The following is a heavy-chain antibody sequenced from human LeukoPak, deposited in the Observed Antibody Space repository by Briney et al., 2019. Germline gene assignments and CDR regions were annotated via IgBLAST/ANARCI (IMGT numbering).Heavy chain of an antibody. Sequence: SETLSLTCTVSGGSIRSSYYYWGWIRQPPGKGLEWIGEINHSGSTNYNPSLKSRVTISVDTSKNQFSLKLSSVTAADTAVYYCARGAEYYDFWSGYYYWFDPWGQGTLVTVSS. CDR2: INHSGST. CDR1: GGSIRSSYYY. V-gene: IGHV4-39*07. D-gene: IGHD3-3*01. J-gene: IGHJ5*02. CDR3: ARGAEYYDFWSGYYYWFDP.